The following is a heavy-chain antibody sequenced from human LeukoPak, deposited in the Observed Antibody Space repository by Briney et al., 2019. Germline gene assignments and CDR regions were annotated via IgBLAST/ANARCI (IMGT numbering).Heavy chain of an antibody. CDR1: GGTFSRYA. Sequence: ASVNVSRKASGGTFSRYAISWVRQAPGQGLEWMGRIIPIFCTPNYAQKFQGRVTISADKATNTAYMEVTSLRSEDTAVYYCARGDYYDSSGLFDYWGQGTLVTVSS. J-gene: IGHJ4*02. CDR3: ARGDYYDSSGLFDY. CDR2: IIPIFCTP. D-gene: IGHD3-22*01. V-gene: IGHV1-69*06.